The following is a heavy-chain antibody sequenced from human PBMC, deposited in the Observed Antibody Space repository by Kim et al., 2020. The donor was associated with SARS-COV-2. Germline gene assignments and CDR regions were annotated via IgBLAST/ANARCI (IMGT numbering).Heavy chain of an antibody. J-gene: IGHJ4*02. D-gene: IGHD3-10*01. Sequence: GGSLRLSCAASGFSFNIHVMNWVRQAPGKGLEWVSSITNNGDTFYADSVKGRFTISRDTSKNTVYLQMNSLRTEDTAFYYCARRGGTGWGDFDYWGQGT. CDR3: ARRGGTGWGDFDY. CDR2: ITNNGDT. V-gene: IGHV3-23*01. CDR1: GFSFNIHV.